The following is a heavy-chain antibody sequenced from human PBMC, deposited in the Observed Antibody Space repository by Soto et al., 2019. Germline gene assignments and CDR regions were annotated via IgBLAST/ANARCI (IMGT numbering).Heavy chain of an antibody. D-gene: IGHD2-2*01. CDR3: ARSHCSSTSCYYYGMDV. CDR2: IWYDGSNK. CDR1: GFTLSSYG. Sequence: GGSLRLSCAASGFTLSSYGMHWVRQTPGKGLEWVAVIWYDGSNKYYADSVKGRFTISRDNSEDTLYLQMNSLRAEDTAVYYCARSHCSSTSCYYYGMDVWGQGITVTVSS. V-gene: IGHV3-33*01. J-gene: IGHJ6*02.